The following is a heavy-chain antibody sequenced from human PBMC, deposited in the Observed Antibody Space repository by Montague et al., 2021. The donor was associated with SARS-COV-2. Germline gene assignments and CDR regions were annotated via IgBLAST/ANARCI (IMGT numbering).Heavy chain of an antibody. V-gene: IGHV6-1*01. CDR3: TSGRKGNYNVMDV. Sequence: YNDYAVSVRGRVTINQDPSKNQFSLQLNSVTPKDTAIYYCTSGRKGNYNVMDVWGQGTTVTVSS. CDR2: YN. J-gene: IGHJ6*02. D-gene: IGHD1-1*01.